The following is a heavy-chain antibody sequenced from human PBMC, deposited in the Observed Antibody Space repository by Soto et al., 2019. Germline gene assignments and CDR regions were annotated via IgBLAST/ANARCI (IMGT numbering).Heavy chain of an antibody. CDR3: VVAAPTYYVDY. CDR2: ISAYNGNT. J-gene: IGHJ4*02. CDR1: GYTFTSYG. D-gene: IGHD2-15*01. V-gene: IGHV1-18*01. Sequence: ASVKVSCKASGYTFTSYGISWVRQAPGQGLEWMGWISAYNGNTNYAQKLQGRVTMTTDTSTSAAYMELRSLRSYDTAVYYCVVAAPTYYVDYWGQGTLVTVSS.